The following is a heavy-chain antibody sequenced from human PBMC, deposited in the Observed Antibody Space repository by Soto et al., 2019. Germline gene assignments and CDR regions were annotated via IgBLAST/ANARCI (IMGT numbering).Heavy chain of an antibody. CDR2: IYPGDSDA. V-gene: IGHV5-51*01. J-gene: IGHJ4*02. CDR1: GYSFTSYW. Sequence: GESLKISCKGSGYSFTSYWIGWVRQMPGKGLGWMGIIYPGDSDARYSPSFQGQVTISVDKSISTAYLQWSSLRASDTAMYYCARQYDYGDYFDYWGQGTPVTVSS. D-gene: IGHD4-17*01. CDR3: ARQYDYGDYFDY.